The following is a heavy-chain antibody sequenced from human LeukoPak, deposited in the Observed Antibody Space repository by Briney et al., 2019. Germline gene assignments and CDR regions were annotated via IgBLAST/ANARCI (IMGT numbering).Heavy chain of an antibody. J-gene: IGHJ4*02. D-gene: IGHD5-18*01. CDR1: GFTFSSYA. CDR3: ARPLYRGYSYAMGY. CDR2: ISYDGSNK. Sequence: GGSLRLSCAASGFTFSSYAMHWVRQAPDKGLEWVAVISYDGSNKYYADSVKGRFTISRDNSKNTLYLQMNSLRAEDTAVYYCARPLYRGYSYAMGYWGQGTLVTVSS. V-gene: IGHV3-30-3*01.